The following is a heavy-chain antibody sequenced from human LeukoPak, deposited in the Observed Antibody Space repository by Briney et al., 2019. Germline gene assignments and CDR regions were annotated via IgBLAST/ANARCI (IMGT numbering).Heavy chain of an antibody. D-gene: IGHD1-26*01. CDR2: INPSGGST. CDR1: GYTIASYY. CDR3: ARGGTSPKINDAFDI. V-gene: IGHV1-46*01. Sequence: ASVKVSCKASGYTIASYYMHWVRQAPGQGLEWMGIINPSGGSTSYAQRFQGRVTMTRDMSTSTVYMELSSLRSEDTALYYCARGGTSPKINDAFDIWGQGTMVTVSS. J-gene: IGHJ3*02.